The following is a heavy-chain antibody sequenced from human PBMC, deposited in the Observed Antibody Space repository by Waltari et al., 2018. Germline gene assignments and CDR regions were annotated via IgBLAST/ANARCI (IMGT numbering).Heavy chain of an antibody. CDR2: ISYDGSNK. CDR1: GFTFISYG. Sequence: QVQLVESGGGVVQPGRSLRLSCAASGFTFISYGIPWVRQAPARGLEWVAVISYDGSNKYYADSVKGRFTISRDNSKNTLYLQMNSLRAEDTAVYYCATTYYDFWSGPTYGMDVWGQGTTVTVSS. J-gene: IGHJ6*02. D-gene: IGHD3-3*01. V-gene: IGHV3-30*03. CDR3: ATTYYDFWSGPTYGMDV.